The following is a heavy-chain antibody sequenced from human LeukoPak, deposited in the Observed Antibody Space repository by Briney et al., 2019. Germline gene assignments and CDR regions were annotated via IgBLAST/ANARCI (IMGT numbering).Heavy chain of an antibody. CDR1: GYSISSGYY. Sequence: SYTLSLTCTVSGYSISSGYYLGCIRQPPGKGLDWLGSIYHSGSTYYNPSLKIRVTISLDTSKNQFSLKLSSVTAAETAVYYCGRERWESYYYDSSGYYYQGWFDPWGQGTLVTVSS. CDR3: GRERWESYYYDSSGYYYQGWFDP. D-gene: IGHD3-22*01. V-gene: IGHV4-38-2*02. J-gene: IGHJ5*02. CDR2: IYHSGST.